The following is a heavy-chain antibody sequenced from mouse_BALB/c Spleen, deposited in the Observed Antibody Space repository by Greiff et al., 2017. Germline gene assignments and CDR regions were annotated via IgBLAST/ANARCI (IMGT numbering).Heavy chain of an antibody. J-gene: IGHJ2*01. D-gene: IGHD2-14*01. CDR2: ISYSGST. CDR1: GYSITSDYA. CDR3: ARLAGTYYFDY. V-gene: IGHV3-2*02. Sequence: VQLQQSGPGLVKPSQSLSLTCTVTGYSITSDYAWNWIRQFPGNKLEWMGYISYSGSTSYNPSLKSRISITRDTSKNQFFLQLNSVTTEDTATYYCARLAGTYYFDYWGQGTTLTVSS.